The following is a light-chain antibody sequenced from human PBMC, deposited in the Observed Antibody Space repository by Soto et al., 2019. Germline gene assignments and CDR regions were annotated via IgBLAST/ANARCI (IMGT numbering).Light chain of an antibody. J-gene: IGKJ1*01. CDR3: QQYNSYSWT. V-gene: IGKV1-5*01. CDR2: HAS. Sequence: IHMTHSPATLPASVLYRVTITFLASQSIDRWLAWYQQRPGKAPKILIYHASSLETGVPSRFSGSGSGTEFTLTISSLQPDDFATYYCQQYNSYSWTFGQGTKVDIK. CDR1: QSIDRW.